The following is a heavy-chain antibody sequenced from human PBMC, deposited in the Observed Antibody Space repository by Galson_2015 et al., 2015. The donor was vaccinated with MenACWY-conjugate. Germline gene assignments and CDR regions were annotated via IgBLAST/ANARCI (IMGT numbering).Heavy chain of an antibody. CDR2: VFYNGTT. V-gene: IGHV4-39*07. Sequence: ETLSLTCTASGAAITSSDYYGSWIRQSPGKGLEWIGTVFYNGTTYYNPNLKSRVTISVDASRNQIFLNLKSATAEDTALYFCARESPYCFGGTCGYFWGQGTLVTVSS. J-gene: IGHJ4*02. CDR1: GAAITSSDYY. CDR3: ARESPYCFGGTCGYF. D-gene: IGHD2-15*01.